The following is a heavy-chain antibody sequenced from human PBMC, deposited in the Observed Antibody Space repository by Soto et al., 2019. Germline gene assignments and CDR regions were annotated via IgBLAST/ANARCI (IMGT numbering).Heavy chain of an antibody. CDR3: ERDDSSGYYGMDV. D-gene: IGHD3-22*01. V-gene: IGHV3-13*01. CDR1: GFTFSSYD. Sequence: HPGGSLRLSCAASGFTFSSYDMHWVRQATGKGLEWVSAIGTAGDTYYPGSVKGRFTISRENAKNSLYLQMNSLRAGDTAVYYCERDDSSGYYGMDVWGQGTTVTVSS. J-gene: IGHJ6*02. CDR2: IGTAGDT.